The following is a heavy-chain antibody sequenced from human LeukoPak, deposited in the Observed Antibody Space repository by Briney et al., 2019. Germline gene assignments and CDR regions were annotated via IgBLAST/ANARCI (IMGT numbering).Heavy chain of an antibody. V-gene: IGHV1-46*01. CDR2: INPSGGST. CDR1: GYTFTSYY. J-gene: IGHJ4*02. Sequence: ASVKVSCKASGYTFTSYYMNWVRQAPGQGLEWMGIINPSGGSTSYAQKFQGRLTMTRDMSTSTVYMELSSLRSEDTAVYYCARGVLLWFGELPQNLFFDYWGQGTLVTVSS. CDR3: ARGVLLWFGELPQNLFFDY. D-gene: IGHD3-10*01.